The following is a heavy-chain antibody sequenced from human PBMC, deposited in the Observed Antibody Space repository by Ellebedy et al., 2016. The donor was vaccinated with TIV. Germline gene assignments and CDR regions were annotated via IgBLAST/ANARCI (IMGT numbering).Heavy chain of an antibody. J-gene: IGHJ5*02. CDR2: MYHNGDL. V-gene: IGHV4-4*02. Sequence: MPSETLSLTCAVSGVSISSSNWWTWVRQPPGKGLGWIGEMYHNGDLNYNPSLKSRITISQNKSKNQFSLKLTSVTAADTAIYYCAQKRGVAAWGQGTLVTVSS. D-gene: IGHD3-10*01. CDR1: GVSISSSNW. CDR3: AQKRGVAA.